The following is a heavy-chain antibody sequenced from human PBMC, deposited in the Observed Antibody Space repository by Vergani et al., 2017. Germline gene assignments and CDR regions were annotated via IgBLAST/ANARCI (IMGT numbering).Heavy chain of an antibody. CDR2: IDWDDDK. V-gene: IGHV2-70*04. CDR1: GFSLSTSGMR. J-gene: IGHJ4*02. CDR3: ARNGYYDSSGYYYLGDYFDY. D-gene: IGHD3-22*01. Sequence: QVTLKESGPALVKPTQTLTLTCTFSGFSLSTSGMRVSWIRQPPGKALEWLARIDWDDDKFYSTSLKTRLTISKDTSNNQVVLTMTNMDPVDTATYYCARNGYYDSSGYYYLGDYFDYWGQGTLVTVSS.